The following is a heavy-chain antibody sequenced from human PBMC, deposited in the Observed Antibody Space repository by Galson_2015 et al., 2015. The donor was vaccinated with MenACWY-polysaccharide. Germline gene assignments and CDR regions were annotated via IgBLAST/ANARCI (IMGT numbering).Heavy chain of an antibody. D-gene: IGHD3-22*01. Sequence: SLRLSCAASGFRFSSFGMSWVRQAPGKGLEWVSAITDSGGSTYYADSVKGRFTISRDNSKNTLYLQMNSLRAEDTAVYYCAKGSSGYCGYWGQGTLVTVSS. J-gene: IGHJ4*02. CDR3: AKGSSGYCGY. CDR2: ITDSGGST. V-gene: IGHV3-23*01. CDR1: GFRFSSFG.